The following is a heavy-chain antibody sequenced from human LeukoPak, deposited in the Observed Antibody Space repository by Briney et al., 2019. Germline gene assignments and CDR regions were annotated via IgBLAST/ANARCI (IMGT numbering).Heavy chain of an antibody. Sequence: PGGSLRLSCAASGFTFSNYGMHWVRQAPGKGLEWVAFIRSDGGHKYYADSVKGRFTISRDNAKTSVYLEMNSLRAEDTGLYFCVRDDCSSSSCPFDFWGQGVLLTVSS. CDR1: GFTFSNYG. CDR3: VRDDCSSSSCPFDF. CDR2: IRSDGGHK. D-gene: IGHD2-2*01. V-gene: IGHV3-30*02. J-gene: IGHJ4*02.